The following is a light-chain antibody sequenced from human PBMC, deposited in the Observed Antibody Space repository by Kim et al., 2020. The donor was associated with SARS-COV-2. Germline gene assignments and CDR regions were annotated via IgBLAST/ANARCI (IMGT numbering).Light chain of an antibody. Sequence: EIVLTQSPATLSLSPGERATLSCRASKSVTTYLAWDQQKPGQAPRLLIYDASNRATGIPARFTGSGSGTDFTLTISSLEPEDFAVYYCHHRSDWPLTFGGGTKVDTK. J-gene: IGKJ4*01. CDR3: HHRSDWPLT. V-gene: IGKV3-11*01. CDR1: KSVTTY. CDR2: DAS.